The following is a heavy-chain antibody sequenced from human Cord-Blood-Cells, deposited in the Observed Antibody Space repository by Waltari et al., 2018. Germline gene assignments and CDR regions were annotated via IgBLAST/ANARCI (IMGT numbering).Heavy chain of an antibody. CDR3: ARGQTNYYGSGSYYNFDY. CDR1: GYTFTSYD. D-gene: IGHD3-10*01. V-gene: IGHV1-8*03. Sequence: QVQLVQSGAEVKKPGASVKVSCKASGYTFTSYDINWVRQATGPGLEWMGWMNPNSGNTGYAQKFQGRVTITRNTSISTAYMELSSLRSEDTAVYYCARGQTNYYGSGSYYNFDYWGQGTLVTVSS. CDR2: MNPNSGNT. J-gene: IGHJ4*02.